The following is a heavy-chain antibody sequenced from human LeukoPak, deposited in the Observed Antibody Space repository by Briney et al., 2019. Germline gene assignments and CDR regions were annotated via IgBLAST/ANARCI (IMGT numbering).Heavy chain of an antibody. CDR2: ISGSGGNT. CDR1: GFIFRTYG. CDR3: AKYFANWYFHL. Sequence: PGGSLRLSCGASGFIFRTYGMSWVRQTPGKGLEWVSSISGSGGNTYYTDSVKGRFTISRDNSKNTLYLQMNSLRAGDTAVYYCAKYFANWYFHLWGRGTLVTVSS. V-gene: IGHV3-23*01. J-gene: IGHJ2*01. D-gene: IGHD3-10*01.